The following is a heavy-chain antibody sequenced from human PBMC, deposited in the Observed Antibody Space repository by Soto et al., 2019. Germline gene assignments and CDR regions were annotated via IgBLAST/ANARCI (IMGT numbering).Heavy chain of an antibody. V-gene: IGHV1-69*13. CDR2: IIPIFGTA. J-gene: IGHJ2*01. D-gene: IGHD5-12*01. Sequence: SVKLSCKASGGTFSSYTISWVRQAPGQGLEWMGGIIPIFGTANYAQKFQGRVTITADESTSTAYLELSSLRSEDTAVYYCARGNHRWLQLWYFDLWGRGTLVTVSS. CDR3: ARGNHRWLQLWYFDL. CDR1: GGTFSSYT.